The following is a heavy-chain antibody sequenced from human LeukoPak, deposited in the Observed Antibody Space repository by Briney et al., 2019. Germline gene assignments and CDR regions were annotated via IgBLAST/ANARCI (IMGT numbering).Heavy chain of an antibody. D-gene: IGHD4-11*01. Sequence: GGSLRLSCEVSGNTFINNVMSWVRQAPGKGLEWVSGISGSGGNTYYTDSVKGRFTISRDNSKNTLYLQMNSRRAEDTAVYYCTTPKKGNWFDPWGEGSLVTVS. CDR2: ISGSGGNT. CDR3: TTPKKGNWFDP. J-gene: IGHJ5*02. V-gene: IGHV3-23*01. CDR1: GNTFINNV.